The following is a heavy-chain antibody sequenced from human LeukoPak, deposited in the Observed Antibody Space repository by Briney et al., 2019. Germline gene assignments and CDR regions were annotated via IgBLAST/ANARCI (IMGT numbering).Heavy chain of an antibody. V-gene: IGHV1-2*02. D-gene: IGHD5-18*01. J-gene: IGHJ4*02. CDR2: INPNSGGT. CDR1: GYTFTGYY. Sequence: ASVKVSCKASGYTFTGYYMHWVRQAPGQGLEWMGWINPNSGGTNYAQKFQGRVTMTRDTSISTAYMELSRLRSDDTAVYYCARDLGYSYGIDYWGQGTLVTVSS. CDR3: ARDLGYSYGIDY.